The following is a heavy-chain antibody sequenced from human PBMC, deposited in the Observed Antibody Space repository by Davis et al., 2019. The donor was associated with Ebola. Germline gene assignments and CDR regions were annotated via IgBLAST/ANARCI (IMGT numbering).Heavy chain of an antibody. CDR2: ISAYNGNT. D-gene: IGHD1-26*01. V-gene: IGHV1-18*01. Sequence: SVKVSCKTSGYSFKNYAISRVRQAPGQGLEWMGWISAYNGNTNYAQKVQGRVTMTTDTSTCTAYLDLRRLRSDDKAVYFCARTGIVGTTTTASDIWGQGTLVTVSS. CDR1: GYSFKNYA. J-gene: IGHJ3*02. CDR3: ARTGIVGTTTTASDI.